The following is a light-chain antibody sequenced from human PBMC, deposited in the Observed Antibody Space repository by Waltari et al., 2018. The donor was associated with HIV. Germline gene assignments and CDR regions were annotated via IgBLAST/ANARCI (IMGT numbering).Light chain of an antibody. J-gene: IGLJ2*01. CDR2: YAY. CDR3: AAWGDSLNGPV. CDR1: NSDIGGNP. Sequence: QSVLTQPPSASATPGQRVTISCSGTNSDIGGNPVNWYQQLPATAPQPVSTYAYQRPSWVPARLSVSKSGSSASLAISGLQSEDEAEYYCAAWGDSLNGPVFGGVTRVTVL. V-gene: IGLV1-44*01.